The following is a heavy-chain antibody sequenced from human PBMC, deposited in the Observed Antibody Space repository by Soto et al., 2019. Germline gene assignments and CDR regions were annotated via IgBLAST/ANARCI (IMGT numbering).Heavy chain of an antibody. D-gene: IGHD3-10*01. CDR3: PRDSGSGWGPSVSHYLAD. V-gene: IGHV3-7*01. CDR1: VFTVGSYW. J-gene: IGHJ4*01. CDR2: IMRDASEK. Sequence: HPGGSLRLSCAASVFTVGSYWLSWVGQALGKWLEWFATIMRDASEKEYVASVKGRFPMSRANASNSLYLQMDSLRAEDTAVYYCPRDSGSGWGPSVSHYLADWGDGTVVTFSS.